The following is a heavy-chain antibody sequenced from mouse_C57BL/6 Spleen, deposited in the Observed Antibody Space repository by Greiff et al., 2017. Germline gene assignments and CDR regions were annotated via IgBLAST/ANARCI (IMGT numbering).Heavy chain of an antibody. V-gene: IGHV5-4*01. CDR3: ARLGSSPSFDY. CDR1: GFTFSSYA. D-gene: IGHD1-1*01. CDR2: ISDGGSYT. Sequence: EVHLVESGGGLVKPGGSLKLSCAASGFTFSSYAMSWVRQTPEKRLEWVATISDGGSYTYYPDNVKGRFTISRDNAKNNLYLQMSHLKSEDTAMYYCARLGSSPSFDYWGQGTTLTVSS. J-gene: IGHJ2*01.